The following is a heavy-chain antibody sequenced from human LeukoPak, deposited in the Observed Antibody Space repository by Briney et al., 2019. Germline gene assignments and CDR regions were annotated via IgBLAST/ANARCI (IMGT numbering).Heavy chain of an antibody. CDR3: ARVITIQYYFDY. Sequence: SETLSLTCTVSGGSISSSSYYWGWIRQPPGKGLEWIGSIYYSGSTYYNPSLKSRVTISVDTSKNQFSLKLSSVTAADTAVYYCARVITIQYYFDYWGQGTLVTVSS. V-gene: IGHV4-39*07. D-gene: IGHD3-16*01. J-gene: IGHJ4*02. CDR2: IYYSGST. CDR1: GGSISSSSYY.